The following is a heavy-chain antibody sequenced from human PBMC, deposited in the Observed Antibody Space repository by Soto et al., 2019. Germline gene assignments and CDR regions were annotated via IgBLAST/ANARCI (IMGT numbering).Heavy chain of an antibody. CDR2: VSSGSSHI. D-gene: IGHD2-8*01. CDR3: SSGHCTNGVCRGYYFDY. V-gene: IGHV3-21*01. CDR1: GFTFSSYG. J-gene: IGHJ4*02. Sequence: GGSLRLSCAPSGFTFSSYGMSWVRQAPGMGLEWVASVSSGSSHIYYPDSLKGRFTISRDNAKDSLFLQMNSLRAEDTAVYYCSSGHCTNGVCRGYYFDYWGQGTLVTVSS.